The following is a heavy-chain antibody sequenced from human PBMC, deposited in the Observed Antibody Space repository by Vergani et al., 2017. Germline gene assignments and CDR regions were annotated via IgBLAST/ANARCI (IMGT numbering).Heavy chain of an antibody. CDR3: ARNEYGDSKGNWFDP. CDR1: GGSISSGGYS. Sequence: QLQLQESGSGLVKPSQTLSLTCAVSGGSISSGGYSWSWIRQPPGKGLEWIGYIYHSGSTYYNPSLKSRVTISVDRSKNQFSLKLSSVTAADTAVDYCARNEYGDSKGNWFDPWGQGTLVTVSS. J-gene: IGHJ5*02. D-gene: IGHD4-17*01. CDR2: IYHSGST. V-gene: IGHV4-30-2*01.